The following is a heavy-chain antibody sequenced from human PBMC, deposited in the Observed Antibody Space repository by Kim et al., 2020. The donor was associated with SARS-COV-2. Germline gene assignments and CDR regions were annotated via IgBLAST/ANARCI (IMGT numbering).Heavy chain of an antibody. CDR1: GYTFTSYG. J-gene: IGHJ4*02. Sequence: ASVKVSCKASGYTFTSYGISWVRQAPGQGLEWMGWISAYNGNTNYAQKLQGRVTMTTDTSTSTAYMELRSLRSDDTAVYYCARDWGDYGGNSNLDYWGQGTLVTVSS. CDR3: ARDWGDYGGNSNLDY. D-gene: IGHD4-17*01. V-gene: IGHV1-18*01. CDR2: ISAYNGNT.